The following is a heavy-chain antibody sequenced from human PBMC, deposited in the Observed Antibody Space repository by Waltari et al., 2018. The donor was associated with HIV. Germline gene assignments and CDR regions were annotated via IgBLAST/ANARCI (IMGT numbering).Heavy chain of an antibody. D-gene: IGHD6-13*01. CDR2: INSNGSST. CDR3: ASGYSSSWRSDYYYYGMDV. CDR1: GFTFSRSG. V-gene: IGHV3-74*01. Sequence: EVQLVESGGGLGQPGGSLRRSCADSGFTFSRSGVHWVRQAPGKGLVWVSRINSNGSSTSYADSVKGRFTISRDNANNTLYLQMNSLRAEDTAVYYCASGYSSSWRSDYYYYGMDVWGQGTTVTVSS. J-gene: IGHJ6*02.